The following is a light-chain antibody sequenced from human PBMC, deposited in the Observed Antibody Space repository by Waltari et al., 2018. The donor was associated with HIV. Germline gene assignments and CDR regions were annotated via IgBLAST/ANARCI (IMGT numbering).Light chain of an antibody. J-gene: IGLJ2*01. Sequence: QSVLTQPPSASGTPGQRVPISCSGSSSNIGSNYVYWYQQLPGTAPKLLIYRNNQRPSGIPDRFSASKSGTSASLAISGLRSEDEADYYCAAWDDSLSGHVVFGGGTKLTVL. CDR2: RNN. CDR1: SSNIGSNY. V-gene: IGLV1-47*01. CDR3: AAWDDSLSGHVV.